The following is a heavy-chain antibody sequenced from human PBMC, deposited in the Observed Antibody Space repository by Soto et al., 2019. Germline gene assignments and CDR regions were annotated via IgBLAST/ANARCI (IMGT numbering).Heavy chain of an antibody. V-gene: IGHV4-34*01. D-gene: IGHD3-9*01. CDR2: INHSGST. CDR3: ASRDPDILTTYSYSMDV. CDR1: GGSFSGYY. J-gene: IGHJ6*02. Sequence: SEPLSLTCAVYGGSFSGYYWSWIRQPPGKGLEWIGEINHSGSTNYNPSLKSRVTISVDTSKNQFSLKLGSVTAADTAVYYCASRDPDILTTYSYSMDVWGQGTTVTVAS.